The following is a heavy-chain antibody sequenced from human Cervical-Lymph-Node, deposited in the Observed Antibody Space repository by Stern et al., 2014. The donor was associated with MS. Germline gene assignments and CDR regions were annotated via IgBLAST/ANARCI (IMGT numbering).Heavy chain of an antibody. Sequence: VQLGQSGAEVKKPGESLRISCEVSGYRFTSNWIGWVRQMPGKGLEWMGIIYPVGSKTRYSPSFQGKVTILFDKPNTTAYLQWSSLKASDTAIYYCARRGDGYMGIDYWGQGTLVTVSS. J-gene: IGHJ4*02. D-gene: IGHD5-24*01. CDR1: GYRFTSNW. V-gene: IGHV5-51*04. CDR2: IYPVGSKT. CDR3: ARRGDGYMGIDY.